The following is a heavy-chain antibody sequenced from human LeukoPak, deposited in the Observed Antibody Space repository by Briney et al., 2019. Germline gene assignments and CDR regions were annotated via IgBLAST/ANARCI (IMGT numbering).Heavy chain of an antibody. CDR2: IWYDGSNK. D-gene: IGHD2-15*01. V-gene: IGHV3-30*02. J-gene: IGHJ4*02. Sequence: GGSLRLSCAASGIPFRSYGMHWDRQAPGKGLEWVAFIWYDGSNKYYADSVKGRFTISRDNSRNTLFLQMNSLRAEDTAVYYCATDRATQYFDYWGQGTLVSVSS. CDR1: GIPFRSYG. CDR3: ATDRATQYFDY.